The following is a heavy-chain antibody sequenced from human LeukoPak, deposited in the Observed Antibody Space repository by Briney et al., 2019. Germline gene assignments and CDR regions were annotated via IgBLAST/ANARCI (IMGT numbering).Heavy chain of an antibody. J-gene: IGHJ6*03. V-gene: IGHV1-69*13. D-gene: IGHD5/OR15-5a*01. CDR3: ARDLRVESYYYYYMDV. Sequence: SVKVSCKASGYTFTSYGISWVRQAPGQGLEWMGGIIPIFGTANYAQKFQGRVTITADESTSTAYMELSSLRSEDTAVYYCARDLRVESYYYYYMDVWGKGTTVTVSS. CDR2: IIPIFGTA. CDR1: GYTFTSYG.